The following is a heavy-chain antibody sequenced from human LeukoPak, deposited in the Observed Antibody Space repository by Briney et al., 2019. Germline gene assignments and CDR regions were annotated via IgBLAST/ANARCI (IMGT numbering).Heavy chain of an antibody. CDR2: IYYSGST. CDR1: GGSISSYY. D-gene: IGHD6-13*01. Sequence: SETLSLTCTVSGGSISSYYGSWIRQPPGKGLEWIGYIYYSGSTNYNPSLKSRVTISVDTSKNQFSLKLSSVTAADTAVYYCARRSSWHTYIDYWGQGTLVTVSS. V-gene: IGHV4-59*08. J-gene: IGHJ4*02. CDR3: ARRSSWHTYIDY.